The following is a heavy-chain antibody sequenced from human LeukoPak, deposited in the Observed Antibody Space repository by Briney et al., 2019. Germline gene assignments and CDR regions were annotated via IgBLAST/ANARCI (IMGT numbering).Heavy chain of an antibody. CDR1: GYSFTKYW. J-gene: IGHJ6*03. D-gene: IGHD3-22*01. CDR2: IYPGDSDT. V-gene: IGHV5-51*01. CDR3: ARHPSKTRYYYDSSGYYYPDYYYYYMDV. Sequence: GESLKISCKASGYSFTKYWIGWVRQMPGKGLESMGMIYPGDSDTRYSPSFQGQVTISADKSISTAYLQWSSLKASDTAMYYCARHPSKTRYYYDSSGYYYPDYYYYYMDVWGKGTTVTVSS.